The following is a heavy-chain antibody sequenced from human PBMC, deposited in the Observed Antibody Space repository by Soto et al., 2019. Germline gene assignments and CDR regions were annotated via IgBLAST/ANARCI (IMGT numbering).Heavy chain of an antibody. V-gene: IGHV4-31*03. CDR2: IYSSGVT. D-gene: IGHD2-8*01. CDR3: ATKPNGLYYFDY. CDR1: GGSISSGGYY. J-gene: IGHJ4*02. Sequence: PSETLSLTCTVSGGSISSGGYYWSWIRQHPGKGLEWIGYIYSSGVTYYDPSLKSRVTMSVDMSKNQFSLRLSSVTAADTAVYYCATKPNGLYYFDYWSQGALVTVSS.